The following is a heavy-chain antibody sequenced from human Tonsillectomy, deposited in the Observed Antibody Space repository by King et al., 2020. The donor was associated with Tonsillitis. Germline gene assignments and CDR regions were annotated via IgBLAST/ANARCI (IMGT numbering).Heavy chain of an antibody. CDR1: GFTFSNYP. Sequence: VQLVESGGGVVQPGRSLRLSWAASGFTFSNYPMHWVRQAPGKGLEWVAVISYDGINKYFADSVKGRFTISRDNSQNTMYLQVTSLRVEDTAVYYCAGGVDEWGTDYWGQGTLVTVSS. D-gene: IGHD3-16*01. J-gene: IGHJ4*02. CDR3: AGGVDEWGTDY. CDR2: ISYDGINK. V-gene: IGHV3-30*01.